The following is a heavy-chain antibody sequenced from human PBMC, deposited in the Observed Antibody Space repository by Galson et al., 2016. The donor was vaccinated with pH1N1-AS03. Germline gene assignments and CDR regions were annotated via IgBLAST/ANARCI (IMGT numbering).Heavy chain of an antibody. CDR1: GYTFNLYG. D-gene: IGHD1-1*01. CDR3: ARDRHPTVTLDY. V-gene: IGHV1-18*01. CDR2: ISAYSGDT. Sequence: SVKVSCKASGYTFNLYGTSWVRQAPGQGLEWLGWISAYSGDTHYAQNFQGRVSMTTDTSTSTAYLELRSLGSDDTAVYFCARDRHPTVTLDYWGQGTPVIVSS. J-gene: IGHJ4*02.